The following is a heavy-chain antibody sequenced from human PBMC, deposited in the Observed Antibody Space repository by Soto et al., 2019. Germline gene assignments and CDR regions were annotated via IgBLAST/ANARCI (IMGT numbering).Heavy chain of an antibody. CDR1: GFTFSSYG. J-gene: IGHJ4*02. D-gene: IGHD2-15*01. Sequence: GGSLRLSCAASGFTFSSYGMHWVRQAPGKGLEWVAVISYDGSNKYYADSVKGRFTISRDNSKNTLYLQMNSLRAEDTAVYYCAKDAAWDIVVLPYYFDYWGQGTLVTVSS. CDR2: ISYDGSNK. CDR3: AKDAAWDIVVLPYYFDY. V-gene: IGHV3-30*18.